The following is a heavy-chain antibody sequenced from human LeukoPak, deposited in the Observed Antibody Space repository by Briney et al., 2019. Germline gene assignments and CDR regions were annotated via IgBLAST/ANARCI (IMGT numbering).Heavy chain of an antibody. J-gene: IGHJ4*02. D-gene: IGHD3-22*01. CDR1: GFTFSSYA. CDR2: ISYDGSNK. Sequence: PGGSLRLSCAASGFTFSSYAMHWVRQAPGKGLEWVAVISYDGSNKYYADSVKGRFTISRDNSKNTLYLQMNSLRAEDTAVYYCARDVASSTYHFESSGLLDYWGQGTLVTVSS. CDR3: ARDVASSTYHFESSGLLDY. V-gene: IGHV3-30-3*01.